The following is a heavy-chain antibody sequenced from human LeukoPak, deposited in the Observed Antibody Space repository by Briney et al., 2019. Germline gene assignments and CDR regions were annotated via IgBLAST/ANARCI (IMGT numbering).Heavy chain of an antibody. CDR2: INPNSGNT. D-gene: IGHD6-19*01. V-gene: IGHV1-18*04. Sequence: GASVKVSCKASGYTFTGYYMHWVRQAPGQGLEWMGWINPNSGNTNYAQKLQGRVTMTTDTSTSTAYMELRSLRSDDTAVYYCARGPRGIAVAGMGEYFDYWGQGTLVTVSS. CDR3: ARGPRGIAVAGMGEYFDY. J-gene: IGHJ4*02. CDR1: GYTFTGYY.